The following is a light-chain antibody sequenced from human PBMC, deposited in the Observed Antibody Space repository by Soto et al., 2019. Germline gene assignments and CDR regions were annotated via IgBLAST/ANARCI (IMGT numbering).Light chain of an antibody. CDR2: DAS. J-gene: IGKJ2*01. V-gene: IGKV1-5*01. CDR1: QSVSWW. Sequence: DIQMTQSPSTLSVSVGDRVTITCRASQSVSWWLAWYQQRPGKGPKLLIYDASSLQSGVPSSFSGSGSGTEFTLTISSLQPEDFATYYCQQYNGDSYTFGQGTKVDI. CDR3: QQYNGDSYT.